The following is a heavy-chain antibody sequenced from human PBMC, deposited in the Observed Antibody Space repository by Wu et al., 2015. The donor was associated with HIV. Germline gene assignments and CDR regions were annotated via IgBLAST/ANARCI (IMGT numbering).Heavy chain of an antibody. CDR1: GDGFTSYA. D-gene: IGHD3-3*01. V-gene: IGHV1-69*05. J-gene: IGHJ5*02. Sequence: QAQLVQFGAEVKKPGSSVKVTCKASGDGFTSYAVSWVRQAPGQGLEWMGGINPLFGTTKHAQKFQDRVTFTTDESKTTAYMELSSLRSEDTAVYYCARGNYDFWAAHFADNWFDPWGQGTLVTVSS. CDR2: INPLFGTT. CDR3: ARGNYDFWAAHFADNWFDP.